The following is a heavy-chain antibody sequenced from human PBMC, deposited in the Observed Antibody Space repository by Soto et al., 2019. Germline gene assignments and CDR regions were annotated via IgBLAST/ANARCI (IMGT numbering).Heavy chain of an antibody. J-gene: IGHJ4*02. CDR1: GFTFKNYW. CDR3: ARELGYCSSSSCWSDD. V-gene: IGHV3-7*04. D-gene: IGHD2-2*01. CDR2: IKQDGSET. Sequence: EVQLVESGGGLVRPGGSQRLSCVASGFTFKNYWMTWVRQAPGKGLEWVANIKQDGSETYYVDSVEGRFTISRDNAKNSVYLQMNSLRVEDTAVYYCARELGYCSSSSCWSDDWGQGTLVTVSS.